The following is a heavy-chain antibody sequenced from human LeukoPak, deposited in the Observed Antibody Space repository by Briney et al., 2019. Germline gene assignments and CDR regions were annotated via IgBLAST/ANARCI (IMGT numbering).Heavy chain of an antibody. Sequence: GESLRLSCAAFGFTFSDYRMNWVRQAPGKGLEWVSSISGSSTNIYYADSLQGRFTISRDNAKNSLYLQMNSLRAEDTAVYYCARQTNYGDYEEYYFDYWGQGTLVTVSS. V-gene: IGHV3-21*01. D-gene: IGHD4-17*01. J-gene: IGHJ4*02. CDR1: GFTFSDYR. CDR3: ARQTNYGDYEEYYFDY. CDR2: ISGSSTNI.